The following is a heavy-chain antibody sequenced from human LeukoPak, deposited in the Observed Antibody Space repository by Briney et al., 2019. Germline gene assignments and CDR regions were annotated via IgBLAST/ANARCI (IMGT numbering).Heavy chain of an antibody. D-gene: IGHD4-17*01. V-gene: IGHV4-34*01. CDR3: ARGLDYGDYVGDAFDI. CDR1: GGSFSGYY. CDR2: INHSGSN. Sequence: SETLSLTCAVYGGSFSGYYWSWLRQPPGKGLEWMGEINHSGSNNYNPSLTSRVTISVDTSKNQFSLKLSSVTAADTAVYYCARGLDYGDYVGDAFDIWGQGTMVTVSS. J-gene: IGHJ3*02.